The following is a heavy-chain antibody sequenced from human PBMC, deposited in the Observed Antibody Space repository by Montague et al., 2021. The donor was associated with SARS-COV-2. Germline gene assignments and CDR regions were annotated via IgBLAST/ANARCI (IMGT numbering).Heavy chain of an antibody. D-gene: IGHD3-22*01. J-gene: IGHJ2*01. CDR3: ARRGYYDSAGYHWHLDH. CDR2: ISSNGKT. Sequence: SETLSLTCTVSGGSINDHYRSWIRQSPGKGLEWIGYISSNGKTDYNPSLKSRVTLSADASRNEFSLKLDSVTAADTAVYFCARRGYYDSAGYHWHLDHWGRGMLVTVSS. V-gene: IGHV4-4*09. CDR1: GGSINDHY.